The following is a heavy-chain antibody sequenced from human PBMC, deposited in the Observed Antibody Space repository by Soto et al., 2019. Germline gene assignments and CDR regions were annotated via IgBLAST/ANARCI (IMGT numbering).Heavy chain of an antibody. D-gene: IGHD3-3*01. V-gene: IGHV3-23*01. CDR2: ISGDGDSV. J-gene: IGHJ5*02. Sequence: EVQLLESGGGLVQSGGSLRLSCAAPGIRFSGYAMSWVRQAPGTGLEWVASISGDGDSVYYGDSVKGRFTLSRDNSNNTVYLQMSSLSAGDTAIYYCATVIILHMTFVTWGQGTPVTVSS. CDR1: GIRFSGYA. CDR3: ATVIILHMTFVT.